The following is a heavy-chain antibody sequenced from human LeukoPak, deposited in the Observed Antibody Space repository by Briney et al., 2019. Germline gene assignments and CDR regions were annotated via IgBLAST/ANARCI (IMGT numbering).Heavy chain of an antibody. CDR2: ISYDGSNK. Sequence: PGGSLRLSCAASGFTFSSYAMHWVRQAPGKGLEWVAVISYDGSNKYYADSVKGRFTISRDNSKNTLYLQMNSLRAEDTAVYYCARDSLVGATLDYYYYYMDVWGKGTTVTVSS. V-gene: IGHV3-30-3*01. CDR3: ARDSLVGATLDYYYYYMDV. J-gene: IGHJ6*03. D-gene: IGHD1-26*01. CDR1: GFTFSSYA.